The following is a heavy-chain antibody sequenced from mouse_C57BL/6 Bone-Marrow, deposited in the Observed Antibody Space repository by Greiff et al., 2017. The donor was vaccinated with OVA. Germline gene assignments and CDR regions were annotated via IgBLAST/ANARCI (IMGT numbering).Heavy chain of an antibody. V-gene: IGHV1-19*01. CDR1: GYTFTDYY. CDR2: INPYNGGT. J-gene: IGHJ3*01. CDR3: AKEGIYYDYDACFAY. Sequence: VQLKQPGPVLVKPGASVQMSCKASGYTFTDYYMNWVKQSHGKSLEWIGVINPYNGGTSYNQKFKGKATLTVDPSSSTAYMELNSRTAEDSAVYYCAKEGIYYDYDACFAYWGQGTLVTVSS. D-gene: IGHD2-4*01.